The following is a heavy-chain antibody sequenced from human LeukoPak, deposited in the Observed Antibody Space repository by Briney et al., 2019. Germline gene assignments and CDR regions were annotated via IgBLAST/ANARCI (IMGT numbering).Heavy chain of an antibody. J-gene: IGHJ4*02. CDR1: GFTFSSYW. V-gene: IGHV3-74*01. CDR3: ARAVTGSFDY. CDR2: INSDGSTT. Sequence: GGSLGLSCAASGFTFSSYWMHWVRQAPGKGLVWVSRINSDGSTTNYADSVKGRLTISRDNAKNTLYLQMNSLRAEDTAVYYCARAVTGSFDYWGQGTLVTVSS. D-gene: IGHD4-11*01.